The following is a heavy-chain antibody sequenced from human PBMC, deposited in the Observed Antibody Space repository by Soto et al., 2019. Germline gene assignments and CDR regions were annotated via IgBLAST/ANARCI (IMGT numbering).Heavy chain of an antibody. CDR1: GFTFSSYG. J-gene: IGHJ4*02. CDR3: ARGFYGSGSYYFGVDY. V-gene: IGHV3-33*01. CDR2: IWYDGSNK. Sequence: QVQLVESGGGVVQPGRFLRLSCAASGFTFSSYGMHWVRQAPGKGLEWVAVIWYDGSNKYYADSVKGRFTISRDNSKNTLYLQINSLRAEDTAVYYCARGFYGSGSYYFGVDYWGQGTLVTVSS. D-gene: IGHD3-10*01.